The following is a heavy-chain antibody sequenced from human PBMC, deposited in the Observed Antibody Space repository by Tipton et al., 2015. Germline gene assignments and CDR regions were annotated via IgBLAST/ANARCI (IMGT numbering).Heavy chain of an antibody. V-gene: IGHV4-4*07. D-gene: IGHD2-2*01. J-gene: IGHJ4*02. CDR3: ARHGAYCRSTSCSFSPNFDF. CDR1: GGSISSYY. Sequence: LSLTCTVSGGSISSYYWNWIRQPAGKGLEWIGRIYTNGNTNNNPSLKSRVTMSLDTSRNQFSLKLSSVTAADTAVYYCARHGAYCRSTSCSFSPNFDFWGQGTLVTVSS. CDR2: IYTNGNT.